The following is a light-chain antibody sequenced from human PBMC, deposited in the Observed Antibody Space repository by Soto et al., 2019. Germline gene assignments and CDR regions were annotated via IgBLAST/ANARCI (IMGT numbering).Light chain of an antibody. Sequence: QSVLTQPPSASGSPGQSVTISCTGTNNDIGVYDFVSWYQHHPGKAPRLIIYEVVQRPSGVPDRFSGSKSGNTASLTVSGLQAEDEADYFCKSYASSNTYVFGSGTKLTVL. J-gene: IGLJ1*01. CDR1: NNDIGVYDF. CDR3: KSYASSNTYV. CDR2: EVV. V-gene: IGLV2-8*01.